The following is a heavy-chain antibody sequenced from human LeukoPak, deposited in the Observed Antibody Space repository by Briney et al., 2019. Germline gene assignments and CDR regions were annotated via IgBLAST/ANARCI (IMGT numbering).Heavy chain of an antibody. D-gene: IGHD5-18*01. V-gene: IGHV3-23*01. CDR1: GFTFSSYP. Sequence: GGSLRLSCVVSGFTFSSYPMSWVRQAPGKGLEWVSVISESGDITHYADSMRGRFTISRDNSKNTLYLQMNSLRAEDTAVYYCARNSYGYDYFDYWGQGTLVTVSS. CDR3: ARNSYGYDYFDY. J-gene: IGHJ4*02. CDR2: ISESGDIT.